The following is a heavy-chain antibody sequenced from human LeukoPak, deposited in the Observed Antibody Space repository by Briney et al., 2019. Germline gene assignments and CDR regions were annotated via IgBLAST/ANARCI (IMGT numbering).Heavy chain of an antibody. CDR3: AKNSGNSKQGAFDI. V-gene: IGHV3-23*01. D-gene: IGHD1-26*01. Sequence: PGGSLRLSCAASGFRFSNYAMSWVRQAPGKGLEWVSVISPSGASTYSADSVKGRFTISRDNSKNTLYLQMNSLRAEDTALYYCAKNSGNSKQGAFDIWGQGTMVTVSS. J-gene: IGHJ3*02. CDR2: ISPSGAST. CDR1: GFRFSNYA.